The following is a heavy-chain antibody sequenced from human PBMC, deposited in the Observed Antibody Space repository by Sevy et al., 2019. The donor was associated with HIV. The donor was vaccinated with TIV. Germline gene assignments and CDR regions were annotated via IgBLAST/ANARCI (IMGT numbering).Heavy chain of an antibody. J-gene: IGHJ4*02. Sequence: GGSLRLSCAASGFTFSSYGMHWVRQAPGKGLEWVAFIRYDGSNKYYADSVKGRFTISRDNSKNTLYLQMNSLRAEDTAVYYCANELPSITIFGVVLDYFDYWGQGTLVTVSS. CDR3: ANELPSITIFGVVLDYFDY. CDR2: IRYDGSNK. CDR1: GFTFSSYG. D-gene: IGHD3-3*01. V-gene: IGHV3-30*02.